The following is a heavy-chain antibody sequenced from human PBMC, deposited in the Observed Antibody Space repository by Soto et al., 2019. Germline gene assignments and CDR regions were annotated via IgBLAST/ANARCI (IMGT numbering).Heavy chain of an antibody. J-gene: IGHJ6*02. D-gene: IGHD1-26*01. CDR2: IVVGSGNT. Sequence: EASVKVSCKASGFTFTSSAVQWVRQARGQRLEWIGWIVVGSGNTNYAQKFQERVTITRDMSTSTAYMELSSLRSEDTAVYYCAAVPLGGLYGMDVWGQGTTVTVSS. CDR1: GFTFTSSA. CDR3: AAVPLGGLYGMDV. V-gene: IGHV1-58*01.